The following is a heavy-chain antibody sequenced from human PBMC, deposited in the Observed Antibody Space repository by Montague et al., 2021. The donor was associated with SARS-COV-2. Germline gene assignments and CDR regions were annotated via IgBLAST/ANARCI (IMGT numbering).Heavy chain of an antibody. CDR2: VYYTGNT. D-gene: IGHD3-22*01. Sequence: SETLSLTCTVSGGSITSNLDHWAWMPPRPGKGLEWIGCVYYTGNTYYNPTLKVRVTISVVTSKNHFTLKLSAVTAAETAVYYCARVKRSVDSSGSASAFDFWGQGTKVTVSS. V-gene: IGHV4-39*02. J-gene: IGHJ3*01. CDR3: ARVKRSVDSSGSASAFDF. CDR1: GGSITSNLDH.